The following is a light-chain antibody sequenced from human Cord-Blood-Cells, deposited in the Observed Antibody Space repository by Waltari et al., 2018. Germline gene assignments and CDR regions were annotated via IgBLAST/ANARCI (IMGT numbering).Light chain of an antibody. CDR1: QSNSSY. V-gene: IGKV1-39*01. Sequence: DIQMTQSPSSLSASVGDRVTITCRPSQSNSSYLNWYQQKPGKAPKLLIYAASSLQSGVPSRFSGSGSGTDFTLTISSLQPEDFATYYCQQSYSTPYTFGQGTKLEIK. CDR3: QQSYSTPYT. CDR2: AAS. J-gene: IGKJ2*01.